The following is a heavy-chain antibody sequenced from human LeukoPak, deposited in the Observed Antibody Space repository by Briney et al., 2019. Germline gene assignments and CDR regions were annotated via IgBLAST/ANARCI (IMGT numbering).Heavy chain of an antibody. CDR3: ARGDYYDSSGYYYKMAPYDY. J-gene: IGHJ4*02. V-gene: IGHV1-69*04. CDR2: IIPILGIA. D-gene: IGHD3-22*01. CDR1: GYSFTDHY. Sequence: SVKVSCKASGYSFTDHYLHWVRQAPGQGLEWMGRIIPILGIANYAQKFQGRVTITADKSTSTAYMELSSLRSEDTAVYYCARGDYYDSSGYYYKMAPYDYWGQGTLVTVSS.